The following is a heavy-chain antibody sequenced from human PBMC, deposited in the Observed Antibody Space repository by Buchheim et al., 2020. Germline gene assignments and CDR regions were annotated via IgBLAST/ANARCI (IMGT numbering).Heavy chain of an antibody. CDR2: IYHSGST. Sequence: QLQLQESGSGLVKPSQTLSLACAVSGVSISSGGYSWSWIRQPPGKGLQWIGYIYHSGSTYYNPSLKSRATISVDRPKNQFSLKLSSVTAADTAVYYCARERGPSYGSGTGWFDPWGQGTL. CDR1: GVSISSGGYS. D-gene: IGHD3-10*01. J-gene: IGHJ5*02. CDR3: ARERGPSYGSGTGWFDP. V-gene: IGHV4-30-2*01.